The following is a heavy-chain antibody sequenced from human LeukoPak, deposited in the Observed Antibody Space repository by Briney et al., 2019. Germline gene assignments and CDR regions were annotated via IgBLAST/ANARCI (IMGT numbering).Heavy chain of an antibody. CDR2: ISAYNGNT. Sequence: ASVKVSCKASGYTFTSYGISWVRQAPGQGPEWMGWISAYNGNTNYAQKLQGRVTMTTDTSTSTAYMELRSLRSDDTAVYYCAREEMDSGYDLGGSAFDIWGQGTMVTVSS. CDR3: AREEMDSGYDLGGSAFDI. D-gene: IGHD5-12*01. CDR1: GYTFTSYG. V-gene: IGHV1-18*01. J-gene: IGHJ3*02.